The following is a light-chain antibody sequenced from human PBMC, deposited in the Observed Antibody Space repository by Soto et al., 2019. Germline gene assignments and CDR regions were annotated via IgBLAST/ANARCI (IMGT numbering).Light chain of an antibody. Sequence: EIVLTQSPGTLSLSPGERATLSCRASQRITHRSLSWYQQKPGQAPRLLIYDASNRATGIPARFSGSGSGTDFTLTISSLEPEDFAVYYCQQRSNWPPITFGQGTRLEI. CDR3: QQRSNWPPIT. CDR2: DAS. CDR1: QRITHRS. J-gene: IGKJ5*01. V-gene: IGKV3-11*01.